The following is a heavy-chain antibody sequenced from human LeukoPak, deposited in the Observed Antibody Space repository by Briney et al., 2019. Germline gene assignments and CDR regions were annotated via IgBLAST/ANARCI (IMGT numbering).Heavy chain of an antibody. D-gene: IGHD2-2*01. J-gene: IGHJ4*02. V-gene: IGHV3-23*01. Sequence: PGGSLRLSCVASGFTFRSYAMSWVRQAPGKGLEWVSVISGRGDSTHYADSVKGRFTISRDNSKNTLYLQMNSLRAEDTAVYYCARDYRGWRYCSSTSCSCGYWGQGTLVTVSS. CDR2: ISGRGDST. CDR1: GFTFRSYA. CDR3: ARDYRGWRYCSSTSCSCGY.